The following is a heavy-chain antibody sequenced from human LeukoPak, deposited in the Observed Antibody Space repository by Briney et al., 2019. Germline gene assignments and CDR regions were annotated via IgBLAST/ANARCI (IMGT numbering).Heavy chain of an antibody. CDR3: AKSIYYYCGMDV. Sequence: GGSLRLSCAASGFTFSIYAMSWVRQAPGKGLEWVSAISGSGGSTYYADSVKGRFTISRDNSKNTLYLQMNSLRAEDTAVYYCAKSIYYYCGMDVWGQGTTVTVSS. CDR2: ISGSGGST. J-gene: IGHJ6*02. CDR1: GFTFSIYA. V-gene: IGHV3-23*01.